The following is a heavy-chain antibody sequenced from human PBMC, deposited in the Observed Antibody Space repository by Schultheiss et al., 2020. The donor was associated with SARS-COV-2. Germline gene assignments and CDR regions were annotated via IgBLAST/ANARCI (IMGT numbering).Heavy chain of an antibody. D-gene: IGHD3-22*01. V-gene: IGHV3-30-3*02. CDR1: GFTFSSYA. CDR3: AKPYLSGYYYASAFDI. CDR2: ISYDGSNK. J-gene: IGHJ3*02. Sequence: GGSLRLSCAASGFTFSSYAMSWVRQAPGKGLEWVAVISYDGSNKYYADSVKGRFTISRDNSKNTLYLQMNSLRAEDTAVYYCAKPYLSGYYYASAFDIWGQGTMVTVSS.